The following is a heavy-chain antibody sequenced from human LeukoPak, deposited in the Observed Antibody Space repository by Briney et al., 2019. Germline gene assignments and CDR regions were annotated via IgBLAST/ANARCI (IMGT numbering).Heavy chain of an antibody. CDR2: ISAYNGNT. Sequence: GASVKVSCKASGYTFTSYGISWVRQAPGQGLEWMGWISAYNGNTNYAQKLQGRVTMTTDTSTSTAYMELRSLRSDDTAVYYCARDLYYYDSSGYYSFDYWGQGTLVTVSS. D-gene: IGHD3-22*01. CDR1: GYTFTSYG. CDR3: ARDLYYYDSSGYYSFDY. J-gene: IGHJ4*02. V-gene: IGHV1-18*01.